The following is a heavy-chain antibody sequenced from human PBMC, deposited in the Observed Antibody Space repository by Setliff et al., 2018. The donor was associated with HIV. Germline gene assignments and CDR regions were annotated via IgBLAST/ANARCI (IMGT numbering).Heavy chain of an antibody. D-gene: IGHD3-9*01. CDR3: AAPRGMSTILVY. CDR2: INHSGST. CDR1: GFTFGDYA. V-gene: IGHV4-34*08. Sequence: GSLRLSCTASGFTFGDYAMTWVRQSPGKGLEWIGEINHSGSTNYNPSLKSRVIISIDTSKKQFSLKLTSVTAADTATYYCAAPRGMSTILVYWGQGSLVTVSS. J-gene: IGHJ4*02.